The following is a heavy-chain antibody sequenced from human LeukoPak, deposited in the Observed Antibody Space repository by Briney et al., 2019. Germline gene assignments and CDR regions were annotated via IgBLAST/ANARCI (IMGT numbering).Heavy chain of an antibody. D-gene: IGHD6-13*01. V-gene: IGHV4-59*08. J-gene: IGHJ4*02. Sequence: PSETLSLTCTVSGGSISSYYWSWIRQPPGKGLEWIGYIYHSGSTEYNPSLKSRVTISVDTSKNQFSLKLSSVTAADTAVYYCARHGAQLAYYFDYWGQGTLVTVSS. CDR3: ARHGAQLAYYFDY. CDR1: GGSISSYY. CDR2: IYHSGST.